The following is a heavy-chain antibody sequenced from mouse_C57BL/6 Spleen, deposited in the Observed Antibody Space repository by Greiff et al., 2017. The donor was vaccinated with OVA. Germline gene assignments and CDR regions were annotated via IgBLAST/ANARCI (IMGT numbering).Heavy chain of an antibody. CDR2: IDPSDSYT. J-gene: IGHJ3*01. D-gene: IGHD3-2*02. CDR1: GYTFTSYW. V-gene: IGHV1-69*01. Sequence: QVQLQQPGAELVMPGASLKLSCKASGYTFTSYWMHWVKQRPGQGLEWIGEIDPSDSYTNYNQKFKGKSTLTVDKSSSTAYMQLSSLSSEDSAVYYCARVPDSSGTWFAYWGQGTLVTVSA. CDR3: ARVPDSSGTWFAY.